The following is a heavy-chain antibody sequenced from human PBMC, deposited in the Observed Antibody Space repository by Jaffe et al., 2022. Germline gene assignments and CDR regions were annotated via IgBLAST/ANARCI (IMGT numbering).Heavy chain of an antibody. V-gene: IGHV3-23*01. J-gene: IGHJ4*02. CDR3: AKDPELRYFDWLLYRGFDY. D-gene: IGHD3-9*01. CDR1: GFTFSSYA. Sequence: EVQLLESGGGLVQPGGSLRLSCAASGFTFSSYAMSWVRQAPGKGLEWVSAISGSGGSTYYADSVKGRFTISRDNSKNTLYLQMNSLRAEDTAVYYCAKDPELRYFDWLLYRGFDYWGQGTLVTVSS. CDR2: ISGSGGST.